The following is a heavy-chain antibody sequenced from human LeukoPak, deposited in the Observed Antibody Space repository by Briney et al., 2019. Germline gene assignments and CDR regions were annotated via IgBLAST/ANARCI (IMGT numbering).Heavy chain of an antibody. V-gene: IGHV1-2*06. J-gene: IGHJ6*03. CDR2: INPDSGGK. CDR1: GYTFTSYD. CDR3: AREGFEYYYYLDV. D-gene: IGHD3-9*01. Sequence: SVKVSCKASGYTFTSYDINWVRQAPGQGLEWMGRINPDSGGKHYAKKFQGRVTMTRDTSISTAYMELSRLTSGDTAEYYCAREGFEYYYYLDVWGKGTTVTVSS.